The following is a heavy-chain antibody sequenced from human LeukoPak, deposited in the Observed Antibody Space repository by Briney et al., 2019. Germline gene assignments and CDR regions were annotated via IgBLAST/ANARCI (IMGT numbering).Heavy chain of an antibody. CDR1: GYTFTGCY. D-gene: IGHD6-13*01. J-gene: IGHJ5*02. CDR2: INPNSGGT. V-gene: IGHV1-2*02. Sequence: GASVKVSCKASGYTFTGCYMHWVRQAPGQGLEWMGWINPNSGGTNYAQKFQGRVTMTRDTSISTAYMELSRLRSDDTAVYYCARDSSSRKNNWFDPWGQGTLVTVSS. CDR3: ARDSSSRKNNWFDP.